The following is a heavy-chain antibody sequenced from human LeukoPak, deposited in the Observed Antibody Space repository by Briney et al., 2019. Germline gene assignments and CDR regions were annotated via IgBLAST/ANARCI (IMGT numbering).Heavy chain of an antibody. D-gene: IGHD2-2*01. CDR3: ARALVPAAPGHGTSPS. J-gene: IGHJ5*02. Sequence: GVSLSLSCAASGFTFSSYWMLWLRQAPGKGLVWVSRINSDGSSTSYADSVKGRFTISRDNAKNTLYLQMNSLRAEDMAVYYCARALVPAAPGHGTSPSWGQGTLVTVSS. CDR2: INSDGSST. V-gene: IGHV3-74*01. CDR1: GFTFSSYW.